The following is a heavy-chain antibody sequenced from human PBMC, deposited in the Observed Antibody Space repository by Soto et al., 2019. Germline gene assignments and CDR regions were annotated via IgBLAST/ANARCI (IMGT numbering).Heavy chain of an antibody. CDR1: GGTIRSPDW. J-gene: IGHJ5*02. CDR2: IFQSGST. Sequence: SETLSLTCGVSGGTIRSPDWWTWVRQPPGKGLECIGEIFQSGSTNYTPSLESRVTISVDKSKNQFSLTLTSVTAADTAVYFCARGRDRYSSGWSWFAPWGQGIFVTVSS. D-gene: IGHD6-19*01. V-gene: IGHV4-4*02. CDR3: ARGRDRYSSGWSWFAP.